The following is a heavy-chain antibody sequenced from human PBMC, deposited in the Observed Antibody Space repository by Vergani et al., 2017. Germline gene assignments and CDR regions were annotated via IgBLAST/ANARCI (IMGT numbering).Heavy chain of an antibody. CDR1: GCSISSCGYP. Sequence: QLQLQESGSGLVKPSQTLSLTCAVSGCSISSCGYPWSWIRQPPGKGLEWIGYIYHSGSTYYNPSLKSRVTISVDRSKNQFSLKLSSVTAADTAVYYCARVRGYSYGVDYWGQGTLVTVSS. CDR3: ARVRGYSYGVDY. CDR2: IYHSGST. V-gene: IGHV4-30-2*01. J-gene: IGHJ4*02. D-gene: IGHD5-18*01.